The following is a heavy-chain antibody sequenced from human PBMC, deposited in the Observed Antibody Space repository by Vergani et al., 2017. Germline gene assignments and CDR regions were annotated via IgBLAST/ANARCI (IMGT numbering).Heavy chain of an antibody. CDR3: ARDPPNLTMYYRGDY. D-gene: IGHD3-9*01. Sequence: QVQLVQSGAEVKTPGASVKVSCKASGYTFTSYGISWVRQAPGQGLEWMGWSSAYNGNTNYAQKLQGRVSMTTGTSTSTAYMELRSLRSDDTAVYYCARDPPNLTMYYRGDYWGQGTLVTVSS. CDR1: GYTFTSYG. V-gene: IGHV1-18*01. J-gene: IGHJ4*02. CDR2: SSAYNGNT.